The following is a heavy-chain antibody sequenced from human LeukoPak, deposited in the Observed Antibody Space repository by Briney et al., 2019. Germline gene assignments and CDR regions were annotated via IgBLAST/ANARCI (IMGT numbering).Heavy chain of an antibody. CDR2: IHYSGST. CDR1: GGSINNYY. CDR3: ARVFPHGYSDY. D-gene: IGHD5-24*01. V-gene: IGHV4-59*01. J-gene: IGHJ4*02. Sequence: SETLSLTSTVSGGSINNYYWTWIRQPPGKGLEWIGYIHYSGSTKYSPSLKSRLTISVDTSKNQFSLGLTSVTAADTAIYYCARVFPHGYSDYWGQGTLVTVSS.